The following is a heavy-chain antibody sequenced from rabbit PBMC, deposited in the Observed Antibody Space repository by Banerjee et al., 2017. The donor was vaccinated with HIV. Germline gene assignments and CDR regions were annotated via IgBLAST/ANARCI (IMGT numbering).Heavy chain of an antibody. V-gene: IGHV1S45*01. CDR1: GFSFSSIYW. Sequence: QEQLVESGGGLVQPEGSLTLTCTASGFSFSSIYWICWVRQAPGEGPEWIACIDAGNSNTDYASWAKGRFTISKTSSTTVALRMTSLTAADTATYFCSRGTERVALTLWGQGTLVTVS. J-gene: IGHJ4*01. CDR3: SRGTERVALTL. D-gene: IGHD4-2*01. CDR2: IDAGNSNT.